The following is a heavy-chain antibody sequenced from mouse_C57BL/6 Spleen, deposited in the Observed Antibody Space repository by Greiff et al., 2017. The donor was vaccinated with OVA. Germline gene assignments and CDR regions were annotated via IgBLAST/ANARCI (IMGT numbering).Heavy chain of an antibody. CDR2: IDPSDSYT. D-gene: IGHD1-1*01. V-gene: IGHV1-50*01. CDR1: GYTFTSYW. CDR3: ARPTVWYFDV. J-gene: IGHJ1*03. Sequence: QVQLQQPGAELVKPGASVKLSCKASGYTFTSYWMQLVKQRPGQGLEWIGEIDPSDSYTNYNQKFKGKATLTVDTSSSTAYMQLSSLTSEDSAVYYCARPTVWYFDVWGTGTTVTVSS.